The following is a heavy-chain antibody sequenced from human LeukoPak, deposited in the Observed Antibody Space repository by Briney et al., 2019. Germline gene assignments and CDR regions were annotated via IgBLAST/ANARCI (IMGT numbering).Heavy chain of an antibody. CDR2: NYYSRNT. CDR3: ARHRRWNGPSYYNYYCYMDV. V-gene: IGHV4-39*01. CDR1: GGAISSSSYY. D-gene: IGHD1-1*01. Sequence: SETLYVTCTVSGGAISSSSYYWGWIRLPPGKGPEWIGRNYYSRNTYYNPSLKSRVTISGDTSKNQFSLKLSSVTAADTAVYYCARHRRWNGPSYYNYYCYMDVWGKGTTVTVSS. J-gene: IGHJ6*03.